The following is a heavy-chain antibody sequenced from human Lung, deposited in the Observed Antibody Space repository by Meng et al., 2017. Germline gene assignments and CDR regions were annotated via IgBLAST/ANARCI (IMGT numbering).Heavy chain of an antibody. Sequence: QVKLQESGPGLVKPSGTLSLTCAVSGGSISSDNWWSWARQPPGKGLEWIGEIYHSGSTNYNPSLKSRITISVDKPKNQFSLTLSSVTAADTAVYYCTKNDFYCLGYWGQGTLVTVSS. J-gene: IGHJ4*02. CDR1: GGSISSDNW. CDR3: TKNDFYCLGY. V-gene: IGHV4-4*02. CDR2: IYHSGST. D-gene: IGHD2-21*01.